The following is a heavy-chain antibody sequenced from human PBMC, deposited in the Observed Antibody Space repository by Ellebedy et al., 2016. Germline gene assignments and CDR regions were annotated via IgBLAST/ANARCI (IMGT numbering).Heavy chain of an antibody. CDR3: ARDRHYDSSEVH. J-gene: IGHJ4*02. CDR1: GFTFSNYA. CDR2: ISSSSSYI. Sequence: GESLKISCAASGFTFSNYAMSWVRQAPGKGLEWVSSISSSSSYIYYADSVKGRFTISRDNAKNSLYLQMNSLRAEDTAVYYCARDRHYDSSEVHWGQGTLVTVSS. V-gene: IGHV3-21*01. D-gene: IGHD3-22*01.